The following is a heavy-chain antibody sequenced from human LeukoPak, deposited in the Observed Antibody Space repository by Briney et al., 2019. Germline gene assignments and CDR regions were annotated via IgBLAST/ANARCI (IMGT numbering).Heavy chain of an antibody. J-gene: IGHJ4*02. CDR1: GGSISSGDYY. D-gene: IGHD3-3*01. Sequence: SETLSLTCTVSGGSISSGDYYWSWIRQPPGKGLEWIGYIYYSGSTYYNPSLKSRVTISVDTSKNQFSLKLSSVTAADTAVYYCARGDYDFWSGYVNYWGQGTLVTVSS. CDR3: ARGDYDFWSGYVNY. CDR2: IYYSGST. V-gene: IGHV4-30-4*08.